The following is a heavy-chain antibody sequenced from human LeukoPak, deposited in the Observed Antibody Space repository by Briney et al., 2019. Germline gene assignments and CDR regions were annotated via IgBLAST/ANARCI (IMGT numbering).Heavy chain of an antibody. CDR1: GGSISSYY. V-gene: IGHV4-59*01. Sequence: SETLSLTCTVSGGSISSYYWSWIRQPPGKGLEWIGYIYYSGSTNYNPSLKSRVTISVDTSKNQFSLKLSSVTDADTAVYYCARARTATDEIDYWGQGTLVTVSS. D-gene: IGHD2-15*01. J-gene: IGHJ4*02. CDR3: ARARTATDEIDY. CDR2: IYYSGST.